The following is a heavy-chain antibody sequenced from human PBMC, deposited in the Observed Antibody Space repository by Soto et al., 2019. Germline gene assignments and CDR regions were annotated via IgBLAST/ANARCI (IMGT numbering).Heavy chain of an antibody. Sequence: SETLSLTCTVSGGSISSTSYYWVWIRQPPGKGLEWIGSFYYSGSTYYNPSLKSRVSISVDTSENQFSLKLSSVTAADTAVYYCARGSDFLYYYGMDVWGQGTTVT. CDR2: FYYSGST. D-gene: IGHD5-12*01. V-gene: IGHV4-39*01. J-gene: IGHJ6*02. CDR3: ARGSDFLYYYGMDV. CDR1: GGSISSTSYY.